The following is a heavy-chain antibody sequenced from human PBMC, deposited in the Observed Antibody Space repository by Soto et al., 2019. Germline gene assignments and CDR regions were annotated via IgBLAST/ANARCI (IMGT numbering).Heavy chain of an antibody. J-gene: IGHJ4*02. D-gene: IGHD6-19*01. V-gene: IGHV6-1*01. CDR1: GDSVSSKSAG. CDR3: ERAGQWLFDY. CDR2: TYYRSKWYN. Sequence: QVQLQQSGPGLVKPSQTLSLTCAISGDSVSSKSAGWNWIRQSPSRGLEWLGRTYYRSKWYNEYAISVKGRITINPDTSKNQFALQLNSVTPEDTALYYCERAGQWLFDYWGQGTLVTVSS.